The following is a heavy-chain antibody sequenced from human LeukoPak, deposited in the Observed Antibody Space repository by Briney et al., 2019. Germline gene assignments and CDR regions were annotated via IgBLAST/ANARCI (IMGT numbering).Heavy chain of an antibody. J-gene: IGHJ5*02. Sequence: PSETLSLTCTVSGVSIISFYWSWIRQPPGKGLEWMGYIYYNGSTNYNPSLKSRVTISVDTSKNQFSLKLSSVTAADTAVYYCAREWEVLGNWFDPWGQGTLVTVSS. CDR3: AREWEVLGNWFDP. D-gene: IGHD1-26*01. CDR1: GVSIISFY. V-gene: IGHV4-59*01. CDR2: IYYNGST.